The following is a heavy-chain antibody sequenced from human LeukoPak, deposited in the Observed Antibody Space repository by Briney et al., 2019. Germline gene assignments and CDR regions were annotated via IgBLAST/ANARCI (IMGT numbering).Heavy chain of an antibody. J-gene: IGHJ4*02. CDR1: GFTFSSNG. D-gene: IGHD3-22*01. CDR3: AKGFGYDSSGYQVR. CDR2: IWYDGSNK. V-gene: IGHV3-33*06. Sequence: GGSLRLSCAASGFTFSSNGMHWVRQAPGKGLEWVAVIWYDGSNKYYADSVKGRFTISRDNSKNTLYLQMNSLRAEDTAVYYCAKGFGYDSSGYQVRWGQGTLVTVSS.